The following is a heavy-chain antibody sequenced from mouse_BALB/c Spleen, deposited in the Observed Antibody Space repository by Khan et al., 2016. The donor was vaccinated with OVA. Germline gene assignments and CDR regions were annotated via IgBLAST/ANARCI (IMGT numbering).Heavy chain of an antibody. D-gene: IGHD2-10*01. Sequence: QIQLVQSGPELKKPGETVKISCKASGNTFTNYGMNWVKQSPGKGLKWMGWINTYTGEPTYTDDFKGRFAFSLETSASTAYLQINNLKNEDTATYFCARPPYFSYVMVYWGQGTSVTVSS. V-gene: IGHV9-3-1*01. CDR1: GNTFTNYG. CDR2: INTYTGEP. CDR3: ARPPYFSYVMVY. J-gene: IGHJ4*01.